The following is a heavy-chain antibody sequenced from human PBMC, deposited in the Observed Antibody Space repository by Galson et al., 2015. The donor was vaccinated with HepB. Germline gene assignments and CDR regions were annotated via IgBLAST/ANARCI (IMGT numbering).Heavy chain of an antibody. V-gene: IGHV3-30*12. CDR3: ARDGLGPADTNFYYYYMDV. CDR1: GFTFSDYG. D-gene: IGHD2-2*01. CDR2: ISYDESQK. J-gene: IGHJ6*03. Sequence: SLRLSCAATGFTFSDYGMHWVRQAPGKGLEWVAFISYDESQKYYEESVRGRFTIARDSSKKTVYLQMNSLRVEDTAVYYCARDGLGPADTNFYYYYMDVWGKGTTVTISS.